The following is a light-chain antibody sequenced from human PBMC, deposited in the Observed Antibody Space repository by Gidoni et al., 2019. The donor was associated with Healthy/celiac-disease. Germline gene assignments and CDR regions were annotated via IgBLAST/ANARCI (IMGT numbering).Light chain of an antibody. J-gene: IGKJ5*01. CDR3: QQSYSTPIT. CDR2: ATS. V-gene: IGKV1-39*01. Sequence: DIQMTQSPSSLSASVGDRVTITCRAIQSISSYLNWYQQKPGKAPKLLIYATSSLQSGVPSRFSGSGSGTDFTLTISSLQPEDFATYYCQQSYSTPITFXQXTRLEIK. CDR1: QSISSY.